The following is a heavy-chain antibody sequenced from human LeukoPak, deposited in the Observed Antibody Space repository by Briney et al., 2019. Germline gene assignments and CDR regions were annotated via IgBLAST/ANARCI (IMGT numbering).Heavy chain of an antibody. Sequence: PGGSLRLSCAASGFTFSSYGMHWVRQAPGKGLEWVAVIGKDGAAKHYAESVRGRFTISRDNSENTLDLLMNSLRADDTAVYYCARDRGSSLRWYFDYWGQGTLVTVSS. CDR3: ARDRGSSLRWYFDY. CDR2: IGKDGAAK. CDR1: GFTFSSYG. D-gene: IGHD4-23*01. V-gene: IGHV3-30*03. J-gene: IGHJ4*02.